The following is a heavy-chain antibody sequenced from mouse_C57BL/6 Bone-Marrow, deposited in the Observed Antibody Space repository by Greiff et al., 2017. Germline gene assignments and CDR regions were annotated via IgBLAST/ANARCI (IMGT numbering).Heavy chain of an antibody. J-gene: IGHJ3*01. CDR2: IYPGNSDT. V-gene: IGHV1-5*01. D-gene: IGHD1-1*01. CDR3: TRDYYGRIGFAY. CDR1: GYTFTSYW. Sequence: EVQGVESGTVLARPGASVKMSCKTSGYTFTSYWMHWVKQRPGQGLEWIGAIYPGNSDTSYNQKFKGKATLTAVTSASTAYMDLSSLKTEDSAVYYCTRDYYGRIGFAYWGQGTLVTVSA.